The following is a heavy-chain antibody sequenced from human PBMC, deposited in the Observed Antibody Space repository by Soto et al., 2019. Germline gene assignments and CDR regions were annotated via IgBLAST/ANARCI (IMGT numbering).Heavy chain of an antibody. CDR1: GGSISSYY. CDR3: ARHSPYYDSTKSLQH. CDR2: IYYSGST. J-gene: IGHJ1*01. Sequence: SETLSLTCTVSGGSISSYYWSWIRQPPGKGLEWIRYIYYSGSTNYNPSLKSRVTISVDTSKNQFSLKLSSVTAADTAVYYCARHSPYYDSTKSLQHWGQGTLVTVSS. D-gene: IGHD3-22*01. V-gene: IGHV4-59*08.